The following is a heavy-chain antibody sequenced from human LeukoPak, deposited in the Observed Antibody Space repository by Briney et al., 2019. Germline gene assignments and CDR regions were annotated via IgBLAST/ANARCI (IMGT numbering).Heavy chain of an antibody. CDR2: IYTSGST. V-gene: IGHV4-61*02. CDR1: GGSISSGSYY. Sequence: SETLSLTCTVSGGSISSGSYYWSWIRQPAGKGLEWIGRIYTSGSTNYNPSLKSRVTISVDTSKNQFSLKLSSVTAADTAVYYCASASSSSWYYYRMDVWGQGTTVTVSS. D-gene: IGHD6-13*01. J-gene: IGHJ6*02. CDR3: ASASSSSWYYYRMDV.